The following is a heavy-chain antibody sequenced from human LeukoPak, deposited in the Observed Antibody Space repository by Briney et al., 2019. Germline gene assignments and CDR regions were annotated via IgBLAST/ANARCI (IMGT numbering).Heavy chain of an antibody. CDR2: IWYDGSNK. CDR1: GFTFSSYG. Sequence: GGSLRFSCAASGFTFSSYGMHWVRQAPGKGLEWVAVIWYDGSNKYYADSVKGRFTISRDNSKNTPYLQMNSLRAEDTAVYYCARSVTMIVVAPGYWGQGTLVTVSS. V-gene: IGHV3-33*01. D-gene: IGHD3-22*01. J-gene: IGHJ4*02. CDR3: ARSVTMIVVAPGY.